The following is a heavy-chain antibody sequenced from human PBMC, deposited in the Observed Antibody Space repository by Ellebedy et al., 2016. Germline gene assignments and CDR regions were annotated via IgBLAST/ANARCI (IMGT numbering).Heavy chain of an antibody. CDR3: ARQVVPAANRIFDY. J-gene: IGHJ4*02. CDR1: GFTFSSYA. Sequence: GESLKISCAASGFTFSSYAMHWVRQAPGKGLEWVAVISYDGSNKYYADSVKGRFTISRDNSKNTLYLQMNSLRAEDTAVYYCARQVVPAANRIFDYWGQGTLVTVSS. D-gene: IGHD2-2*01. V-gene: IGHV3-30-3*01. CDR2: ISYDGSNK.